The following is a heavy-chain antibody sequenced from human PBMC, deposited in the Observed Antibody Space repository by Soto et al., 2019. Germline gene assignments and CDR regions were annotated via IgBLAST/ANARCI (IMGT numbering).Heavy chain of an antibody. J-gene: IGHJ1*01. D-gene: IGHD6-13*01. Sequence: GGSLRLSCAASGFTFSSYAMSWVRQAPGKGLEWVSAITGSGGSTYYADSVKGRFTISRDNSKNTLYLQMNSLRAEDTAVYYCAKDRGSSSWTELFSGAEYFQHWGQGTLVTVSS. CDR2: ITGSGGST. V-gene: IGHV3-23*01. CDR1: GFTFSSYA. CDR3: AKDRGSSSWTELFSGAEYFQH.